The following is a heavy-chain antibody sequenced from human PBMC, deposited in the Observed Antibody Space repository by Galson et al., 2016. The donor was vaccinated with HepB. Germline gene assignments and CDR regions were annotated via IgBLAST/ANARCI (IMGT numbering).Heavy chain of an antibody. CDR2: IYTGNGDT. CDR1: GYTFTNFP. Sequence: SVKVSCKASGYTFTNFPINWVRQAPGQRLEWMGWIYTGNGDTRYSQSFQGRATITRDTSASTAYMELNTLTSEDTAVYYCVRDPVRGWAPFDYWGQGTLVTVSS. D-gene: IGHD6-19*01. J-gene: IGHJ4*02. CDR3: VRDPVRGWAPFDY. V-gene: IGHV1-3*04.